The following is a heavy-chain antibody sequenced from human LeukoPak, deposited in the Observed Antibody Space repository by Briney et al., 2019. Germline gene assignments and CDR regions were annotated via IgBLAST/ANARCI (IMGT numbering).Heavy chain of an antibody. V-gene: IGHV3-21*04. J-gene: IGHJ4*02. CDR2: ISSSSSYI. Sequence: TGGSLRLSCSASGFTFSTYAILWVRQAPGKGLEWVSSISSSSSYIYYADSVKGRFTISRDNAKNSLYLQMNSLRAEDTALYYCARGGYSSSWFWVYWGQGTLVTVSS. CDR1: GFTFSTYA. D-gene: IGHD6-13*01. CDR3: ARGGYSSSWFWVY.